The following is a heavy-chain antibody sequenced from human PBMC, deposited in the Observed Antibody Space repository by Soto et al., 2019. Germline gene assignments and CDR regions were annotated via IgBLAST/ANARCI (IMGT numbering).Heavy chain of an antibody. V-gene: IGHV3-23*01. D-gene: IGHD2-15*01. CDR3: AKPPYYCSGGSCS. Sequence: GSLVLACAASGCTFSSYAMSWVRQAPGKGLEWVSAISGSGGSTYYADSVKGRFTISRDNSKNTLYLQMNSLRAEDTAVYYCAKPPYYCSGGSCSWGQGTLVTVSS. CDR2: ISGSGGST. CDR1: GCTFSSYA. J-gene: IGHJ5*02.